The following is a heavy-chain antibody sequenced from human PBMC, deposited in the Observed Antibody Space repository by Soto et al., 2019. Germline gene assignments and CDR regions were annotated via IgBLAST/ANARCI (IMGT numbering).Heavy chain of an antibody. CDR2: VNPSGGST. J-gene: IGHJ1*01. CDR3: AREENCSDGICYSEYFQR. CDR1: GYIFTAYS. Sequence: QVQLVQSGAEVKKPGASVKVSCKASGYIFTAYSMHWVRQAPGQGLECMCVVNPSGGSTNYAQKFQGRTAMTRDTSTSTVYMALSSLTSEDTAVYYCAREENCSDGICYSEYFQRWGQGTLVTVSS. V-gene: IGHV1-46*01. D-gene: IGHD2-15*01.